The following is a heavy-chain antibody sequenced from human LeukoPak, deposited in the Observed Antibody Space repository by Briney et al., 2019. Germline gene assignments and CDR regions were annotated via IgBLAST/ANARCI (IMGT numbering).Heavy chain of an antibody. D-gene: IGHD2-2*01. J-gene: IGHJ4*02. CDR2: IIPIFGTA. CDR1: GGTLSSYA. Sequence: SVKVSCKASGGTLSSYAISWVRQAPAQGIEWMGGIIPIFGTANYAQKFQGRVTITADKSTSTAYMELSSLRSEDTAVYYCASGKGRVVPAATGAPFDYWGQGTLVTVSS. CDR3: ASGKGRVVPAATGAPFDY. V-gene: IGHV1-69*06.